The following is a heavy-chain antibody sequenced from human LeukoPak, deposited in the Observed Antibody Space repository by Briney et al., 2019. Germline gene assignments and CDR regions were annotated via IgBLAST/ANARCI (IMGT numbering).Heavy chain of an antibody. CDR1: GFTFSSYA. CDR3: AKDRPLNYDSSTSMIDY. V-gene: IGHV3-23*01. CDR2: ISAGGGDT. Sequence: GGSLRLSCAASGFTFSSYAMRWVRQAPGKGLEWVSTISAGGGDTYYAASVKGRFTISRDNSRNTLFLQMNSLRAEDTAEYYCAKDRPLNYDSSTSMIDYWGQGTLVTVSS. D-gene: IGHD3-22*01. J-gene: IGHJ4*02.